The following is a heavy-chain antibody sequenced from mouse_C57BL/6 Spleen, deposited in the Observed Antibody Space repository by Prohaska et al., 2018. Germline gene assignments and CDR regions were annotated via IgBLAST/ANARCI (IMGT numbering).Heavy chain of an antibody. CDR2: INPSNGGT. CDR3: ARGAYSKSAMDY. CDR1: GYTFTSYW. D-gene: IGHD2-5*01. Sequence: SYKASGYTFTSYWMHWVKQRPGQGLEWIGNINPSNGGTNYNEKFKSKATLTVDKSSSTAYMQLSSLTSEDSAVYYCARGAYSKSAMDYCGQGTSVTVSA. V-gene: IGHV1-53*01. J-gene: IGHJ4*01.